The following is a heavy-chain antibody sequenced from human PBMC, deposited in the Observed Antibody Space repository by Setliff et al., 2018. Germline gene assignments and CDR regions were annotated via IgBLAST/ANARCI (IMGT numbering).Heavy chain of an antibody. J-gene: IGHJ6*03. CDR1: GFTFSSYW. D-gene: IGHD2-2*01. V-gene: IGHV3-7*01. CDR3: AKDIVVVPAATFDFWSGSYYMDV. CDR2: IKEDGSEK. Sequence: PGGSLRLSCAASGFTFSSYWMSWVRQAPGKGLEWVANIKEDGSEKNYVDSVKGRFTISRDNAKNSLYLQMNSLRAEDTAVYYCAKDIVVVPAATFDFWSGSYYMDVWGKGTTVTVSS.